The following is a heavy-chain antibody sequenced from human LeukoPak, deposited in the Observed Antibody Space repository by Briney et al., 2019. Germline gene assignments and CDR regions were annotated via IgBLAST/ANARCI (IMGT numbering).Heavy chain of an antibody. CDR1: GFNFRNFG. D-gene: IGHD3-10*01. J-gene: IGHJ5*02. Sequence: GGSLRLSCAASGFNFRNFGMHWVRQAPGKGLEWVAVISYDGSNKYSADSVKGRFTISRDNSKNTLYLQMNSLRAEDTAVYYCARVGITTSNWFDPWGQGTLVTVSS. CDR3: ARVGITTSNWFDP. CDR2: ISYDGSNK. V-gene: IGHV3-30*03.